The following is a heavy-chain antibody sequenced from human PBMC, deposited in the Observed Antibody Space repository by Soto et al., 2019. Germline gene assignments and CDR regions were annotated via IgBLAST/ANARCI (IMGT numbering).Heavy chain of an antibody. J-gene: IGHJ4*02. CDR3: ARLARDGYSPFDY. CDR1: GGSISSYY. V-gene: IGHV4-59*08. Sequence: QVQLQESGPGLVKPSETLSLTCTVSGGSISSYYWSWIRQPPGKGLEWIGYIYYSGSTNYNPSLKSRVTISVDTSKNQFSLKLSSVTAADTAVYYCARLARDGYSPFDYWGQGTLVTVSS. CDR2: IYYSGST. D-gene: IGHD4-4*01.